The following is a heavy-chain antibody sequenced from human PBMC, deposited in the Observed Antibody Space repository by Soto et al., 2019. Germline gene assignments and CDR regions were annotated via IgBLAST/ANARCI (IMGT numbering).Heavy chain of an antibody. Sequence: QVQLVESGGGVVQPGRSLRLSCAASGFTFSSYAMHWVRQAPGKGLEWVAVISYDGSNKYYADSVKGRFTISRDNSKNTPYLQMNSLRAEDTGVYYCSRDGMVAHWGQGTLVTVSS. J-gene: IGHJ4*02. CDR3: SRDGMVAH. CDR2: ISYDGSNK. CDR1: GFTFSSYA. D-gene: IGHD1-26*01. V-gene: IGHV3-30-3*01.